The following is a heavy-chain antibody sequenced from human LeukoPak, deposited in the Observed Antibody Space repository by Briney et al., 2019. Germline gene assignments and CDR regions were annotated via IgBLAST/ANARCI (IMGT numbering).Heavy chain of an antibody. Sequence: SETLSLTCAVYGGSFSDHYWSWIRQHPGKGLEWIGYIYYSGSTYYNPSLKSRVTISVDTSKNQFSLKLSSVTAADTAVYYCARDGGGYGYALDYWGQGTLVTVSS. J-gene: IGHJ4*02. CDR1: GGSFSDHY. V-gene: IGHV4-31*11. CDR2: IYYSGST. CDR3: ARDGGGYGYALDY. D-gene: IGHD5-18*01.